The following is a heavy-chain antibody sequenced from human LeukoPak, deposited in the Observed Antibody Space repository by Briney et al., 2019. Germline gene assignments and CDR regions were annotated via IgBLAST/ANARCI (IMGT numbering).Heavy chain of an antibody. J-gene: IGHJ4*02. CDR2: INSNGDEI. V-gene: IGHV3-23*01. CDR1: GFTFSTYA. Sequence: SGRSLRLSCAASGFTFSTYAMTWVRQAPGKGLEWVSGINSNGDEIYYADSVRGRFTISRDNSNNALYLQMDSLRAEDTTVCYCANWIGSSSRDYWGQGTLVTVSS. CDR3: ANWIGSSSRDY. D-gene: IGHD6-6*01.